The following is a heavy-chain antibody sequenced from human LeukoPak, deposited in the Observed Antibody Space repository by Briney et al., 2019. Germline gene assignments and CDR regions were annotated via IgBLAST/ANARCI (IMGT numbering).Heavy chain of an antibody. J-gene: IGHJ3*02. CDR2: IIPIFGTT. CDR1: GGTFSTYA. V-gene: IGHV1-69*13. CDR3: ARDTRKQRSSGYYLMDAFDI. D-gene: IGHD3-22*01. Sequence: VKVSCNASGGTFSTYAISWVRQAPGQGLEWMGRIIPIFGTTNYSQKFQGRVTIITDESTSTAYMELSSLRSEDTAVYYCARDTRKQRSSGYYLMDAFDIWGQGTMVTVSS.